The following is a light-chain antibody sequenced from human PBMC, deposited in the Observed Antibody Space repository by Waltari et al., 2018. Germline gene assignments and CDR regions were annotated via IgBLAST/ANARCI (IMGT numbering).Light chain of an antibody. CDR3: QQYNSYSLLT. Sequence: DIQMTQSPSTLSASVGDRFTITCRASQNINKWLAWYQPKPGKAPKLLSYKAPTLESGVPSRFSGSVSGTDFTLTISSLQPDDFATYYCQQYNSYSLLTFGGGTKVEIK. CDR1: QNINKW. CDR2: KAP. J-gene: IGKJ4*01. V-gene: IGKV1-5*03.